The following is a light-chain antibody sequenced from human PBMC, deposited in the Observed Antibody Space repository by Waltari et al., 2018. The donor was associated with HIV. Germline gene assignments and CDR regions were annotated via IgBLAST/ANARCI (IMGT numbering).Light chain of an antibody. CDR3: SSYTSSSSVV. V-gene: IGLV2-14*03. CDR2: DVS. J-gene: IGLJ2*01. Sequence: QSALTQPASVSGSPGQSITISCTGTSSDVGGYNYVPWYQQHPAKAPKLMIYDVSNRPSGVSNRLSGSKSGNTASLTISGLQAEDEADYYCSSYTSSSSVVFGGGTKLTVL. CDR1: SSDVGGYNY.